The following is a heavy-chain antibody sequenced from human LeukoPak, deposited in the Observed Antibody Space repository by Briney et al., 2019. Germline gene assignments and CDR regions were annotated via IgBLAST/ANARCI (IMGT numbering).Heavy chain of an antibody. D-gene: IGHD6-19*01. CDR3: ARSLAGRYYYYGMDV. J-gene: IGHJ6*02. Sequence: PSETLSLTCAVYGGSFSGYYWSWIRQPPGKGLEWIGYIYYSGSTNYNPSLKSRVTISVDTSKNQFSLKLSSVTAADTAVYYCARSLAGRYYYYGMDVWGQGTTVTVSS. V-gene: IGHV4-59*08. CDR1: GGSFSGYY. CDR2: IYYSGST.